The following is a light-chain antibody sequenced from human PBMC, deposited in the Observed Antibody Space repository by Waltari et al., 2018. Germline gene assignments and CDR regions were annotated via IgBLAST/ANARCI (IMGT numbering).Light chain of an antibody. CDR2: NVS. Sequence: SALTQPASVSGSPGQLIPISCNGTSSDIGNYNHFLWSPHNPGKAPKLMIDNVSDPPSEISNRFAGSKSGNTASLTISGLQAEDEADYYCSSYTTSSTWVFGGGTKLTVL. J-gene: IGLJ3*02. CDR3: SSYTTSSTWV. V-gene: IGLV2-14*03. CDR1: SSDIGNYNH.